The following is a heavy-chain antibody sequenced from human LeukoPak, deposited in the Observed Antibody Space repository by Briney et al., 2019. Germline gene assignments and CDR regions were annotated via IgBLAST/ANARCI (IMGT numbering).Heavy chain of an antibody. J-gene: IGHJ4*02. D-gene: IGHD2-2*01. CDR3: ARQYCSSTNCYYFDY. CDR2: IYYSGST. V-gene: IGHV4-59*01. Sequence: SETLSLTCTVSGGSISSYFWSWIRQPPGKGLEWIGYIYYSGSTNYNPSLKSRVTISVDTSKNQFSLTLSSVTAADTAVYYCARQYCSSTNCYYFDYWGQGTRVTVSS. CDR1: GGSISSYF.